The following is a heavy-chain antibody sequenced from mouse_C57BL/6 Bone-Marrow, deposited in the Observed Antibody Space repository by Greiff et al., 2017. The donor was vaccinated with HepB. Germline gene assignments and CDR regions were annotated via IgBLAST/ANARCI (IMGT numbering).Heavy chain of an antibody. D-gene: IGHD1-1*01. Sequence: DVKLVESGGGLVKPGGSLKLSCAASGFTFSSYAMSWVRQTPEKRLEWVATISDGGSYTYYPDNVKGRFTISRDNAKNNLYLQMSHLKSEDTAMYYCARVITTVVVPFDYWGQGTTLTVSS. V-gene: IGHV5-4*03. CDR3: ARVITTVVVPFDY. CDR2: ISDGGSYT. J-gene: IGHJ2*01. CDR1: GFTFSSYA.